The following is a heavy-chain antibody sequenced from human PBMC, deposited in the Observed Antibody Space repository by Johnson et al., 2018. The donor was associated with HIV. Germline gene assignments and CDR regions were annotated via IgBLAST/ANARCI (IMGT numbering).Heavy chain of an antibody. CDR3: AKGGYSGSPWGDAFDI. Sequence: QVQLVESGGGLVKPGGSLRLSCAASGLTFRDYYMSWTRQAPGKGLEWVSYVSSSGSSRYYADSVKGRFTISRDNSKNTLYLQMNSLRAEDTAVYYCAKGGYSGSPWGDAFDIWGQGTMVTVSS. CDR2: VSSSGSSR. CDR1: GLTFRDYY. V-gene: IGHV3-11*01. D-gene: IGHD1-26*01. J-gene: IGHJ3*02.